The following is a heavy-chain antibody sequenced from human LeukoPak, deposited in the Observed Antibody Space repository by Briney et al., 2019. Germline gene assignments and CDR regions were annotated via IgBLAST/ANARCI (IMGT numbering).Heavy chain of an antibody. V-gene: IGHV3-21*01. CDR3: ARLGWAVAGRLEFKY. CDR1: GFTFSSYS. Sequence: GGSLRLSCAASGFTFSSYSMNWVRQAPGKGLEWVSSISSSSSYIYYADSVKGRFTISRDNAKNSLYLQMNSLRAEDTAVYYCARLGWAVAGRLEFKYWGQGTLVTVSS. J-gene: IGHJ4*02. CDR2: ISSSSSYI. D-gene: IGHD6-19*01.